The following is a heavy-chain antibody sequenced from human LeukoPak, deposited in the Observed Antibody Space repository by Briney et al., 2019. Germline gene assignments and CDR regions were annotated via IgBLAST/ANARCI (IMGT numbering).Heavy chain of an antibody. CDR1: GGSISSSSYY. CDR2: IYYSGST. CDR3: ARLSLEGLQLWKKYYFDY. Sequence: SETLSLTCTVSGGSISSSSYYWGWIRQPPGKGLEWIGSIYYSGSTYYNPSLKSRVTISVDTSKNQFSLKLSSVTAADTAVYYCARLSLEGLQLWKKYYFDYWGQGTLVTVSS. J-gene: IGHJ4*02. D-gene: IGHD5-18*01. V-gene: IGHV4-39*07.